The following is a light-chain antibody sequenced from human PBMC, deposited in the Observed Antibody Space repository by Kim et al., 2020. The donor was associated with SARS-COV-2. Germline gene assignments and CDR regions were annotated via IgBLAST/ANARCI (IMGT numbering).Light chain of an antibody. CDR2: QYN. CDR3: QAWDSGSYV. J-gene: IGLJ1*01. V-gene: IGLV3-1*01. Sequence: SYELTQPPSVSVSPGQTASITCSGDKLGDKYVSWYQQKPGQSPVLLIYQYNTRPSGIPERFSGSNSGSSATLTISGTQAMDEADYYCQAWDSGSYVFGTG. CDR1: KLGDKY.